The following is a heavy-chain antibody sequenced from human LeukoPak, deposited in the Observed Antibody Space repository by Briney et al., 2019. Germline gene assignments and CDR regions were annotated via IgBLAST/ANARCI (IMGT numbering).Heavy chain of an antibody. CDR1: GFNFSSYW. CDR2: ITPDGSTT. V-gene: IGHV3-74*01. J-gene: IGHJ4*02. Sequence: GGSLRLSCAASGFNFSSYWMHWVRQAPGKGLVWVSRITPDGSTTTYADSVKGRFAISRDNAKNTLFLQMNNLRAEDTALYYCTSDTFGEHDHWGQGTLVRVSS. CDR3: TSDTFGEHDH. D-gene: IGHD3-10*01.